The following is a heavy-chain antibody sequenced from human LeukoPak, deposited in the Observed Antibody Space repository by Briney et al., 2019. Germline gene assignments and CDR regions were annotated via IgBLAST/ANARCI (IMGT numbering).Heavy chain of an antibody. V-gene: IGHV4-59*01. CDR1: GGSISSYY. CDR3: ARWHGTARTFDY. Sequence: PPETLSLTCTVSGGSISSYYWSWIRQPPGKGLEWIGYIYYSGSTNYNPSLKSRVTISVDTSKNQFSLKLSSVTAADTAVYYCARWHGTARTFDYWGQGTLVTVSS. D-gene: IGHD2-21*02. J-gene: IGHJ4*02. CDR2: IYYSGST.